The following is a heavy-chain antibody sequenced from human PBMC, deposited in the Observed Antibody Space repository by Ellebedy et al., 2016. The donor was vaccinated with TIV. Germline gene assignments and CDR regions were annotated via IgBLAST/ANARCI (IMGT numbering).Heavy chain of an antibody. CDR2: LSASGIST. CDR1: GFTFNSYA. D-gene: IGHD3-16*01. CDR3: AKGGFTFGGVQFAS. J-gene: IGHJ4*01. Sequence: GESLKISXAASGFTFNSYAMNWVRQAPGKGLEWVSGLSASGISTYYADSVKGRFTISRDNSKNTLFLQMNSLRAEDTAVYYCAKGGFTFGGVQFASWGHGTLVTVSS. V-gene: IGHV3-23*01.